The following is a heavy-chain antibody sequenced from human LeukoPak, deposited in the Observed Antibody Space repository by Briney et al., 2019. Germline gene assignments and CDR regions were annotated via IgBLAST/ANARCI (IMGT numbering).Heavy chain of an antibody. Sequence: GGSLRLSCAASGFTFRSYSMNWVRQAPGKGLEWVSSISSSSSYIYYADSVKGRFNISRDNAKNSLYLQMNSLRAENTAVYYCAGARDAFDIWGQGTMVTVSS. V-gene: IGHV3-21*01. J-gene: IGHJ3*02. CDR3: AGARDAFDI. CDR1: GFTFRSYS. CDR2: ISSSSSYI.